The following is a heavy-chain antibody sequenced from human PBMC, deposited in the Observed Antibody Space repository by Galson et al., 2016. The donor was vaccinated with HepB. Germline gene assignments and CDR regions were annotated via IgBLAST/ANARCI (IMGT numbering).Heavy chain of an antibody. V-gene: IGHV4-4*02. J-gene: IGHJ4*02. CDR2: VFQSGDT. Sequence: SETLSLTCAVSGGSINSPTWWSWVRQPPGKGLEWIGEVFQSGDTNYNPSLQSRVPILVDRSKNQFSLRLTSVTAADTAVYYCASLPLGYCSGPSCYWEFDFWGQGTLVIVSS. D-gene: IGHD2-2*01. CDR1: GGSINSPTW. CDR3: ASLPLGYCSGPSCYWEFDF.